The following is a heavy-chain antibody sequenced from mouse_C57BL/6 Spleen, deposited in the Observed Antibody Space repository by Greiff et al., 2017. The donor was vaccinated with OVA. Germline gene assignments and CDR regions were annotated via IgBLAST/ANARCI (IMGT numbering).Heavy chain of an antibody. CDR1: GYTFTSYW. Sequence: VQLQQPGAELVMPGASVKLSCKASGYTFTSYWMPWVKQRPGQGLEWIGEIDPSDSNTNYNQKFKGKSTLTVDKSSSTAYMRLSSLTSEDSAVYYCARAGDYGYLDYWGQGTTLTVAS. V-gene: IGHV1-69*01. D-gene: IGHD1-1*01. CDR2: IDPSDSNT. J-gene: IGHJ2*01. CDR3: ARAGDYGYLDY.